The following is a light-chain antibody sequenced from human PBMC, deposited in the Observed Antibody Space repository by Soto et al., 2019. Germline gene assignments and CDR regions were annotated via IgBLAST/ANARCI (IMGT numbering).Light chain of an antibody. CDR1: QSISSW. V-gene: IGKV1-5*03. CDR2: NAS. Sequence: DIFTFTCLSSQSISSWLALYQQKPGKAPKLLIYNASTLESGVPSRFRGSGSGTDFTLTISSLQPDDFQTYYCQQYTNYTWKFGKGNXVDLK. J-gene: IGKJ1*01. CDR3: QQYTNYTWK.